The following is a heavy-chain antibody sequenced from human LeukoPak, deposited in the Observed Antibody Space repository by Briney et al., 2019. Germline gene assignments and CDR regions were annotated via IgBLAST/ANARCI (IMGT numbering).Heavy chain of an antibody. CDR3: ARLLWFGEFYGMDV. CDR2: ISAYNGNT. CDR1: GYTFTSYG. Sequence: ASVKVSCKASGYTFTSYGISWVRQAPGQGLEWMGWISAYNGNTNYAQKLQGRVTMTTDTSTSTAYMELRSLRSDDTAVCYCARLLWFGEFYGMDVWGQGTTVTVSS. V-gene: IGHV1-18*01. J-gene: IGHJ6*02. D-gene: IGHD3-10*01.